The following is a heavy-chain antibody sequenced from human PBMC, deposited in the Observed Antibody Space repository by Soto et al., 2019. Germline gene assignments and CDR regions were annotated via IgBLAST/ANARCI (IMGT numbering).Heavy chain of an antibody. CDR1: GYTFTNYG. Sequence: ASGKVSCNASGYTFTNYGISWVRQAPGQGLEWMGWINVYNGNTKYAQKVQGIVTMTTDTSTSTAYMELRSLRCDDTAVCYCARGLGSGSYYNQCTWFDPWGQGTLVTVSS. CDR3: ARGLGSGSYYNQCTWFDP. V-gene: IGHV1-18*01. J-gene: IGHJ5*02. CDR2: INVYNGNT. D-gene: IGHD3-10*02.